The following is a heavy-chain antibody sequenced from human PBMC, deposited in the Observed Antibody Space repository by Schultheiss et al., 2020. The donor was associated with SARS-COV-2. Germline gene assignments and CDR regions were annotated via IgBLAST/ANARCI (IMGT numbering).Heavy chain of an antibody. Sequence: GESLKISCAASGFTFSSYGMHWVRQAPGKGLEWVAVIWYDGSNKYYADSVKGRFTISRDNAKNSLYLQMNSLRAEDTAVYYCARDSPTYYYDSSGYYFDYWGQGTLVTVSS. D-gene: IGHD3-22*01. CDR1: GFTFSSYG. J-gene: IGHJ4*02. CDR2: IWYDGSNK. V-gene: IGHV3-33*01. CDR3: ARDSPTYYYDSSGYYFDY.